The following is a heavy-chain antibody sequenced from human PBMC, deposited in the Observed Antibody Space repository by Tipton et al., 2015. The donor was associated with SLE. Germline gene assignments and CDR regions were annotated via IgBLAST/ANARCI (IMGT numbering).Heavy chain of an antibody. D-gene: IGHD3-10*01. V-gene: IGHV4-4*07. J-gene: IGHJ5*02. CDR3: ASGGYGSGSHYLGGWFDP. CDR1: GGSISSYY. Sequence: TLSLTCTVSGGSISSYYWSWIRQPAGKGLEWIGRIYTSGSTNYNPSLKSLVTISADTSKNQFSLKLSSLTAAYTAVYYCASGGYGSGSHYLGGWFDPWGRGTLVTVSS. CDR2: IYTSGST.